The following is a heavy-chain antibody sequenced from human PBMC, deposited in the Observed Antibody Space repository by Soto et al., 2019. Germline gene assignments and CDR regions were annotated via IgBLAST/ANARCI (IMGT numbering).Heavy chain of an antibody. CDR2: IWYDGSNK. Sequence: GGSLRLSCAASGFMFSAYTMSWVRQAPGKGLEWVAVIWYDGSNKYYADSVKGRFTISRDNSKNTLYLQMNSLRAEDTAVYYCAREPRTNGNIDYWGQGTLVTVSS. J-gene: IGHJ4*02. CDR1: GFMFSAYT. V-gene: IGHV3-33*08. CDR3: AREPRTNGNIDY. D-gene: IGHD2-8*01.